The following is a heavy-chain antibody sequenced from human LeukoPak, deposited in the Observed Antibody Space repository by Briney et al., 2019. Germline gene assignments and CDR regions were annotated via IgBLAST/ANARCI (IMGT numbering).Heavy chain of an antibody. CDR1: GGSISTYY. V-gene: IGHV4-59*01. CDR2: LYNSGST. D-gene: IGHD1-26*01. Sequence: SETLSLTCTVSGGSISTYYWNWIRQPPGKGLEWIGYLYNSGSTNYNPSLKSRATISLDMSKNQLSLKLSSVTAADTAVYYCARGVTTPLDAFDIWGQGTMVTVSS. CDR3: ARGVTTPLDAFDI. J-gene: IGHJ3*02.